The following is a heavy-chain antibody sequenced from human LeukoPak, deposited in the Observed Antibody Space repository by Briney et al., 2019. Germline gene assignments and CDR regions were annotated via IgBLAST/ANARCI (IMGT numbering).Heavy chain of an antibody. CDR1: GYSISSGYY. J-gene: IGHJ4*02. D-gene: IGHD6-13*01. CDR3: ARYSSSWRNFDY. Sequence: SETLSLTCTVSGYSISSGYYWGWIRQPPGKGLEWIGSIYHSGSTYYNPSLKSRVTISVDASKNQFSLKLSSVTAADTAVYYCARYSSSWRNFDYWGQGTLVTVSS. V-gene: IGHV4-38-2*02. CDR2: IYHSGST.